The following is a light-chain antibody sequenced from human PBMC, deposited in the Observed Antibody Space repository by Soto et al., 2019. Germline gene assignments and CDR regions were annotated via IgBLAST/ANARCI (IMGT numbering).Light chain of an antibody. Sequence: EIVGRQSPCTLTLYPGERATLSCRASHSVSSYLAWYQQKPGQAPRLLIYDAANRATGIPARFSGSGSGTDFTLTISSLEPEDFAVYYCQQYNNWPPWTFGQGTKVDIK. J-gene: IGKJ1*01. CDR2: DAA. V-gene: IGKV3-11*01. CDR3: QQYNNWPPWT. CDR1: HSVSSY.